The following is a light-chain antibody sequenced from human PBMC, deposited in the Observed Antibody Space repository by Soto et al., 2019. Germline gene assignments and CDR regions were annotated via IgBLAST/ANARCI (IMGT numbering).Light chain of an antibody. CDR2: DVT. V-gene: IGLV2-11*01. CDR3: SSYAGSYILGV. CDR1: SSDVGGYDF. J-gene: IGLJ3*02. Sequence: QSALTQPRSVSGSLGQSVTLSCTGTSSDVGGYDFVSWYQQHPGKAPKLIIYDVTKRPSGVPDRLSGSKSGNSASLTISGLQAEDEADYYCSSYAGSYILGVFGGGTKLTVL.